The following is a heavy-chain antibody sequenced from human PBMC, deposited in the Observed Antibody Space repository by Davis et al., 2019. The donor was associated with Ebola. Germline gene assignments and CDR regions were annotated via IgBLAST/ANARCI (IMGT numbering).Heavy chain of an antibody. CDR3: ARGRDYGDYGVLAYYYYGMDV. V-gene: IGHV4-34*01. Sequence: MPSETLSLTCAVYGGSFSGYYWSWIRQPPGKGLEWIGEINHSGSTNYNPSLKSRVTISVDTSKNQFSLKLSSVTAADTAVYYCARGRDYGDYGVLAYYYYGMDVWGQGTTVTVSS. D-gene: IGHD4-17*01. CDR2: INHSGST. J-gene: IGHJ6*02. CDR1: GGSFSGYY.